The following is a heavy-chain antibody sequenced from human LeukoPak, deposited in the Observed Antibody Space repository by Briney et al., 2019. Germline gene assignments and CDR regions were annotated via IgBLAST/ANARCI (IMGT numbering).Heavy chain of an antibody. CDR3: ARERGRAVVVVPAATLDAFDI. CDR2: IYYSAST. Sequence: SETLSLTCTVSGGSISSYYWSWIRQPPGKGLEWIGYIYYSASTNYNPSLKSRVTISVDTSKNQFSLKLSSVTAADTAVYYCARERGRAVVVVPAATLDAFDIWGQGTMVTVSS. CDR1: GGSISSYY. J-gene: IGHJ3*02. V-gene: IGHV4-59*12. D-gene: IGHD2-2*01.